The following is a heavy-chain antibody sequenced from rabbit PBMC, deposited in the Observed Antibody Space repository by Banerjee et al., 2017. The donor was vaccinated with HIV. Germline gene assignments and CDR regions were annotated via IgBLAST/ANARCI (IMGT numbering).Heavy chain of an antibody. Sequence: QEQLVESGGGLVQPEGSLTLTCTASGFDVNNYYWMCWVRQAPGKGLEWIACIYAGASPSYYYATWAKGRFTISRPSSTTVTLQMTGLTAADTATYFCARTYLVYDYAMDLWGPGTLVTVS. CDR2: IYAGASPSY. CDR3: ARTYLVYDYAMDL. CDR1: GFDVNNYYW. J-gene: IGHJ6*01. V-gene: IGHV1S45*01. D-gene: IGHD1-1*01.